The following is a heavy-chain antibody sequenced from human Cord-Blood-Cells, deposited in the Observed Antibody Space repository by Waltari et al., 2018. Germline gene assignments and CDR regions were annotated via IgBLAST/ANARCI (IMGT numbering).Heavy chain of an antibody. CDR2: ISYDGSNK. V-gene: IGHV3-30*18. CDR3: AKPLSTGYDAFDI. J-gene: IGHJ3*02. CDR1: GFTFSSYG. D-gene: IGHD3-9*01. Sequence: QVQLVESGGGVVQPGRSLRLSCAASGFTFSSYGMHWVRQAPGKGLEWVAVISYDGSNKYYADSVKGRVTISRDNSKNTLYLQMNSLRAEDTAVYYCAKPLSTGYDAFDIWGQGTMVTVSS.